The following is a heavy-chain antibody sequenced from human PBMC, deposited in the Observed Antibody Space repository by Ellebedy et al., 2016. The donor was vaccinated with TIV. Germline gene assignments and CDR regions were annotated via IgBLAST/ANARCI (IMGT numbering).Heavy chain of an antibody. D-gene: IGHD6-13*01. Sequence: AASVKVSCKASGYIFTNHGLTWVRQAPGQGLEWMGWISPYNGYTNYAQNFQGRLSMTTDTSTSTAYMDLWSLTSADTAIYYCASAGHSSTWWYLGHWGRGTLVTVSS. J-gene: IGHJ2*01. CDR1: GYIFTNHG. CDR2: ISPYNGYT. V-gene: IGHV1-18*01. CDR3: ASAGHSSTWWYLGH.